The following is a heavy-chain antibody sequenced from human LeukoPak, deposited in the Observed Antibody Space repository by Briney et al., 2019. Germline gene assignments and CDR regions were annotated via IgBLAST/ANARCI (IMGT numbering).Heavy chain of an antibody. CDR1: GYSFTSYW. V-gene: IGHV5-51*01. Sequence: GESLKISCKGSGYSFTSYWIGWVRQTPGKGLEWMGIIYPGDSDTRYSPSFQGQVTISADKSISTAYLQWSSLKASDTATYYCAIFDFLFGEIDNWFDPWGQGTQVTVSS. J-gene: IGHJ5*02. CDR2: IYPGDSDT. CDR3: AIFDFLFGEIDNWFDP. D-gene: IGHD3-16*01.